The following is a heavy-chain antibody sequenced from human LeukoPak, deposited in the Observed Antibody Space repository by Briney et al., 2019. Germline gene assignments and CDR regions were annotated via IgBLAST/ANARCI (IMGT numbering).Heavy chain of an antibody. D-gene: IGHD2-2*01. Sequence: GGSLRLSCAASGFTFSNAWMSWVRQAPGKGLEWVGRIKSKTDGGTTDYAAPVKGRFTISRDDSKNTLYLQMNSLKTEDTAVYYCTTVYRYCSSTSCGPDYWGQEPWSPSPQ. J-gene: IGHJ4*01. CDR2: IKSKTDGGTT. V-gene: IGHV3-15*01. CDR1: GFTFSNAW. CDR3: TTVYRYCSSTSCGPDY.